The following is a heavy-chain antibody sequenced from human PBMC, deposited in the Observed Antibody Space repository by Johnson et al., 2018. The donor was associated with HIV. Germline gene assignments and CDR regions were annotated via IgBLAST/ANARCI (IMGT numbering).Heavy chain of an antibody. CDR2: ISYDGSNK. CDR1: GFTFSSYA. V-gene: IGHV3-30-3*01. CDR3: SRDRVSIPAVAFDS. D-gene: IGHD2-21*01. J-gene: IGHJ3*02. Sequence: QVQLVESGGGVVQPGRSLRLSCAASGFTFSSYAMHWVRQAPGKGLEWVAVISYDGSNKYYADSVKGRFTISRDNSKNTLYLQMNSLRAEDTAVYYCSRDRVSIPAVAFDSWGQGTMGTVSS.